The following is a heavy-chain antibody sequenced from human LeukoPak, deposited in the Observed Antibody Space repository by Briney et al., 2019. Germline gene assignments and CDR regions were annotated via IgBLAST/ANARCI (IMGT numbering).Heavy chain of an antibody. CDR1: GYTFTVYY. CDR3: ARVSSAVDDAFDI. V-gene: IGHV1-2*02. J-gene: IGHJ3*02. D-gene: IGHD5-24*01. CDR2: INPNSGGT. Sequence: GASVKVSCKASGYTFTVYYMHWVRQAPGQGLEWMGWINPNSGGTNYAQKFQGRVTMTRDTSISTAYMELSRLRSDDTAVYYCARVSSAVDDAFDIWGQGTMVTVSS.